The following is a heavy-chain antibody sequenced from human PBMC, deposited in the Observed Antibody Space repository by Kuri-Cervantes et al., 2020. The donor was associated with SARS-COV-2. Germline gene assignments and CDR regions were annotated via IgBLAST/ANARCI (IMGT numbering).Heavy chain of an antibody. CDR2: ISYDGSNK. D-gene: IGHD3-3*01. CDR3: ARDRFLEWLLSREYYYGMDV. J-gene: IGHJ6*02. V-gene: IGHV3-30-3*01. Sequence: GESLKISCAAPGFTFSSYAMHWVRQAPGKRLEWVAVISYDGSNKYYADSVKGRFTISRDNSKNTLYLQMNSLRAEDTAVYYCARDRFLEWLLSREYYYGMDVWGQGTTVTVSS. CDR1: GFTFSSYA.